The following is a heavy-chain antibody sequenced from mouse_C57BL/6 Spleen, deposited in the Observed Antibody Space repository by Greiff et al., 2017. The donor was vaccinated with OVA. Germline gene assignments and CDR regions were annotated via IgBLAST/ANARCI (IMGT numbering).Heavy chain of an antibody. V-gene: IGHV1-26*01. CDR1: GYTFTDYY. J-gene: IGHJ3*01. CDR3: ALITTGAWFAY. Sequence: EVQLQQSGPELVKPGASVKISCKASGYTFTDYYMNWVKQSHGKSLEWIGDINPNNGGTSYNQKFKGKATLTVDKSSSTAYMELRSLTSEDSAVYYCALITTGAWFAYWGQGTLVTVSA. D-gene: IGHD1-1*01. CDR2: INPNNGGT.